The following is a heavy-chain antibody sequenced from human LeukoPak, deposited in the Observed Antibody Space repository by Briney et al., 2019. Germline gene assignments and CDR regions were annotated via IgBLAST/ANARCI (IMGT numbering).Heavy chain of an antibody. CDR2: VYHSGST. CDR1: GGSISSSNW. V-gene: IGHV4-4*02. CDR3: AVYCGGDCYSGVNNWFDP. Sequence: NPSETLSLTCTVSGGSISSSNWWSWVRQPPGKGLEWIGEVYHSGSTNYNPSLKSRVTISVDKSKNQFSLQLSSVTAADTAVYYCAVYCGGDCYSGVNNWFDPWGQGTLVTVSS. D-gene: IGHD2-21*02. J-gene: IGHJ5*02.